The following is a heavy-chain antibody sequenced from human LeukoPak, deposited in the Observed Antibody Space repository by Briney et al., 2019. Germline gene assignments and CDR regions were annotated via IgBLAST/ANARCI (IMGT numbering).Heavy chain of an antibody. CDR2: ISDDGSNK. D-gene: IGHD1-26*01. J-gene: IGHJ4*02. CDR1: GFTFSSYG. Sequence: GGSLRLSCAAAGFTFSSYGMHWVRQAPGKGLEWVAVISDDGSNKYYADSVKGRFTISRDNSKSTLYLQMNSLRAEDTAVYYCASDIVGATDYWGQGTLVTVSS. V-gene: IGHV3-30*03. CDR3: ASDIVGATDY.